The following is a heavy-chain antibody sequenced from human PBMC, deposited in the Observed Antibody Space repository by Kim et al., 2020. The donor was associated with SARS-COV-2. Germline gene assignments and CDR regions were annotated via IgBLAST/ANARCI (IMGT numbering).Heavy chain of an antibody. Sequence: SVKVSCKASGGTFSSYAISWVRQAPGQGLEWMGGIIPIFGTANYAQKFQGRVTITADESTSTAYMELSSLRSEDTAVYYCATQGELGYCSGGSCYGWFDPWGQGTLVTVSS. D-gene: IGHD2-15*01. J-gene: IGHJ5*02. CDR1: GGTFSSYA. CDR3: ATQGELGYCSGGSCYGWFDP. V-gene: IGHV1-69*13. CDR2: IIPIFGTA.